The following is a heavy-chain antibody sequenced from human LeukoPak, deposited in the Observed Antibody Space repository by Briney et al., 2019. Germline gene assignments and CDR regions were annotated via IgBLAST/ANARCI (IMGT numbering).Heavy chain of an antibody. D-gene: IGHD6-13*01. CDR2: ISYDGSNK. Sequence: PGGSLRLSCAASGFTFSSYAMHWVRQAPGKGLEWVAVISYDGSNKYYADSVKGRFTISRDNSKNTLYLQMNSLRAEDTAVYYCARDQAAYSETYYFDYWGQGTLVTVSS. CDR3: ARDQAAYSETYYFDY. CDR1: GFTFSSYA. J-gene: IGHJ4*02. V-gene: IGHV3-30-3*01.